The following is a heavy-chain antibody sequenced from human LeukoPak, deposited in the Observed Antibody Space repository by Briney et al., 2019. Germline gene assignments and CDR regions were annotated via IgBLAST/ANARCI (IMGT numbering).Heavy chain of an antibody. Sequence: GGSLRLSCAASGFTFSSYAMSWVRQAPGKGLEWVSAISGSGGSTYYADSVKGRFTISRDNAKNSLYLQMNSLRAEDTAVYYCAREGYDYVWGSYRYNGDYWGQGTLVTVSS. CDR2: ISGSGGST. D-gene: IGHD3-16*02. V-gene: IGHV3-23*01. CDR1: GFTFSSYA. CDR3: AREGYDYVWGSYRYNGDY. J-gene: IGHJ4*02.